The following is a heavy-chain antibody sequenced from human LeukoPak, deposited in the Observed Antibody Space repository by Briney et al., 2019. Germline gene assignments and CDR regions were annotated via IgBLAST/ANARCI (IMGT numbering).Heavy chain of an antibody. CDR2: IYYSGST. V-gene: IGHV4-30-4*01. J-gene: IGHJ6*04. CDR1: GGSISSGDYY. CDR3: ARDHVLLWFGELYSYGMDV. D-gene: IGHD3-10*01. Sequence: SQTLSLTCTVSGGSISSGDYYWSWIRQPPGKGLGWIGYIYYSGSTYYNPSLKSRVTISVDTSKNQFSLKLSSVTAADTAVYYCARDHVLLWFGELYSYGMDVWGKGTTVTVSS.